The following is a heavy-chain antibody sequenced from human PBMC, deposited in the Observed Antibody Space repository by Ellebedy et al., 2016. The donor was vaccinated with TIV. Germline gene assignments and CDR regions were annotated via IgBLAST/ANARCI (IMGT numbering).Heavy chain of an antibody. CDR3: AKAPSAYWLNPFDY. V-gene: IGHV3-23*01. CDR2: ISTSGSST. Sequence: GGSLRLSXAASGFTFTTSAMSWVRQAPGKGLEWVSTISTSGSSTYYADSVSGRFTISRDNSKNTLYLQMNSLRAEDTALYYCAKAPSAYWLNPFDYWGQGTLVTVSS. J-gene: IGHJ4*02. CDR1: GFTFTTSA. D-gene: IGHD5-12*01.